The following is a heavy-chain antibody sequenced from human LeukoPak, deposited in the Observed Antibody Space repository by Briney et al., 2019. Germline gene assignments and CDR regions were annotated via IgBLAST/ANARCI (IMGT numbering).Heavy chain of an antibody. CDR1: GGSIRSCAYF. J-gene: IGHJ3*02. CDR2: IHYSAIA. D-gene: IGHD3-22*01. V-gene: IGHV4-31*03. Sequence: SETLTLTCTVSGGSIRSCAYFWSWIPQRPGKGLELIWYIHYSAIAYYNPSLKSRIIVSVDTTKNQFSLKLSSVTAADTAVYYCARERDSNYYDSRGYSDAFDIWGQGTMVTVSS. CDR3: ARERDSNYYDSRGYSDAFDI.